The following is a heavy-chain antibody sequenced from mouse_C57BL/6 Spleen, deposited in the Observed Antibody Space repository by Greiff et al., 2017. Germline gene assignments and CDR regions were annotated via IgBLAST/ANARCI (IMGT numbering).Heavy chain of an antibody. Sequence: EVHLVESGGGLVKPGGSLKLSCAASGFTFSSYAMSWVRQTPEKRLEWVATISDGGSYTYYPDNVKGRFTISRDNAKNNLYLQMSHLKSEDTAMYYCARRYYDYAYYFDYWGQGTTLTVSS. J-gene: IGHJ2*01. CDR2: ISDGGSYT. CDR1: GFTFSSYA. CDR3: ARRYYDYAYYFDY. V-gene: IGHV5-4*01. D-gene: IGHD2-4*01.